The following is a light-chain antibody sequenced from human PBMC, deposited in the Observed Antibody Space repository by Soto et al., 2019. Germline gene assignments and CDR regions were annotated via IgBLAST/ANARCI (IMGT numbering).Light chain of an antibody. CDR3: QQSNSFPLT. CDR1: QGISSR. CDR2: AAS. V-gene: IGKV1-12*01. J-gene: IGKJ4*01. Sequence: DIQMTQSPSSGSASVGDRVTITCRASQGISSRLAWYQQKPGKAPNLLIYAASSLQSGVPSRFSGSGSETDFTLTIGSLQPEDFATYYCQQSNSFPLTFGGGTKVEIK.